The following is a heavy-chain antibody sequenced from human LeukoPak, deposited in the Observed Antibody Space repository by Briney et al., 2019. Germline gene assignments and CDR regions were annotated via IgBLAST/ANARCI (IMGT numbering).Heavy chain of an antibody. Sequence: SETLSLTCTVSGVSISSSTYYWGWIRQPPGKGLYWIGTIYSSGSTYYNPSLESRVTISVDTSKNQFSLKLSSVTAADTAVYYCARVNYDILTGYSVDAFDIWGQGTMVTVSS. CDR3: ARVNYDILTGYSVDAFDI. CDR1: GVSISSSTYY. D-gene: IGHD3-9*01. CDR2: IYSSGST. V-gene: IGHV4-39*07. J-gene: IGHJ3*02.